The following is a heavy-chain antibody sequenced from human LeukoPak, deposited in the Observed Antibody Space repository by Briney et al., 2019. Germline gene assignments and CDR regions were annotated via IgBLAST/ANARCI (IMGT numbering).Heavy chain of an antibody. V-gene: IGHV3-21*01. J-gene: IGHJ6*02. D-gene: IGHD3/OR15-3a*01. CDR3: ARDSVDRTLDYYLYYGMDV. Sequence: GGSLRLSCAASGFPFSSYSMNWVRQAPGKGLEWVSSISSRSNYIYYADSVKGRFTISRDNAKNSLYLQMNSLTAEDTAVYYCARDSVDRTLDYYLYYGMDVWGQGTTVTVSS. CDR2: ISSRSNYI. CDR1: GFPFSSYS.